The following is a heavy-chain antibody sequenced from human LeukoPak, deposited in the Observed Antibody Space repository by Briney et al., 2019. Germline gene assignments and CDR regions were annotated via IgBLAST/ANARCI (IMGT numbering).Heavy chain of an antibody. D-gene: IGHD6-19*01. CDR2: IYYSGST. CDR1: GGSISSYY. V-gene: IGHV4-59*01. Sequence: PSETLSLTCTVSGGSISSYYWSWIRQPPGKGLEWIGYIYYSGSTNYNPSLKSRVTISVDTSKNQFSLKLSSVTAADTAVYYCARARDPGYSSGWYSNPTVSWFDPWGQGTLVTVSS. J-gene: IGHJ5*02. CDR3: ARARDPGYSSGWYSNPTVSWFDP.